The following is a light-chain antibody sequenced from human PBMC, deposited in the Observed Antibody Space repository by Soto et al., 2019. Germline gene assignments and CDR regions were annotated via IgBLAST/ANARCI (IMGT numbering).Light chain of an antibody. Sequence: EIVLTQSLATLSLSPGERATLSCRASQSVSSYLAWYQQKPGQAPRLLIYDASNRATGIPARFSGSGSGTDFTLTISSLGPEDFAVYYCQQRSIWPDTVGQRTNLDIK. V-gene: IGKV3-11*01. CDR1: QSVSSY. J-gene: IGKJ2*01. CDR3: QQRSIWPDT. CDR2: DAS.